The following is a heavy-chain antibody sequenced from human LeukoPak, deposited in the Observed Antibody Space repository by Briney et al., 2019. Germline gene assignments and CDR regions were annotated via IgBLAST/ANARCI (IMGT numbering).Heavy chain of an antibody. CDR2: ISAYNGNT. Sequence: GASVKVSCKASSYTFTSYGISWVRQAPGQGLEWMGWISAYNGNTNYAQKLQGRVTMTTDTSTSTAYMELRSLRSDDTAVYYCARDFDSSGWYGLDDYWGQGTLVTVSS. V-gene: IGHV1-18*01. D-gene: IGHD6-19*01. CDR1: SYTFTSYG. CDR3: ARDFDSSGWYGLDDY. J-gene: IGHJ4*02.